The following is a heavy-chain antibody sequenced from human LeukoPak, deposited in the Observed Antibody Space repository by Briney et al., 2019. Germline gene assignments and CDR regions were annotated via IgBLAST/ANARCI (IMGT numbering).Heavy chain of an antibody. CDR1: GFTFSSYW. J-gene: IGHJ5*02. CDR2: IKQDGSEK. V-gene: IGHV3-7*01. CDR3: ARGRGLTIFGVISWFDP. Sequence: GGSLRLSCAASGFTFSSYWMSWVRQAPGKGLEWVANIKQDGSEKYYVDSVKGRFTISRDNAKNSLYLLMNSLRAEGTAVYYCARGRGLTIFGVISWFDPWGQGTLVTVSS. D-gene: IGHD3-3*01.